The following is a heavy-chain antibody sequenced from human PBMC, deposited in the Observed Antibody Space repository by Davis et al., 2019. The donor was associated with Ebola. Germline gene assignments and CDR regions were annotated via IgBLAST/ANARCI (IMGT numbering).Heavy chain of an antibody. CDR3: ARDSENYYDYVWGTDAFDI. Sequence: LSLTCAASGFTFSSYGMHWVRQAPGKGLEWVAVISYDGSNKYYADSVKGRFTISRDNSKNTLYLQMNSLRAEDTAVYYCARDSENYYDYVWGTDAFDIWGQGTMVTVSS. J-gene: IGHJ3*02. CDR2: ISYDGSNK. V-gene: IGHV3-30*03. CDR1: GFTFSSYG. D-gene: IGHD3-16*01.